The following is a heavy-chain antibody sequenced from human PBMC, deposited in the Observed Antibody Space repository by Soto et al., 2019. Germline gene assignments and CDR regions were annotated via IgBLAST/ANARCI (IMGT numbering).Heavy chain of an antibody. CDR3: VRGGN. Sequence: EVQLVESGGGLVQPGGSLRLSCAASGFTFGSDWMSWVRQAPGKGLEWVANINQDGSVKYYVDSVKGRFSISRDNAKNSLFLQMNSLRDEDTAVYYCVRGGNWGQGTLVTVSS. V-gene: IGHV3-7*01. CDR2: INQDGSVK. CDR1: GFTFGSDW. J-gene: IGHJ4*02.